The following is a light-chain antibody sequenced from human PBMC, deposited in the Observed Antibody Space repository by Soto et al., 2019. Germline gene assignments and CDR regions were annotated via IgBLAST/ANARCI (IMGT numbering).Light chain of an antibody. Sequence: DIQITQSPSSLSASVGDRVTITCRASQSISSYLNWYQQKPGKAPKLLIYDASSLESGVPSRFSGRGSGTEFTLTISSLQPDDFATYYCQQYNSYWTFGQGTKVDIK. V-gene: IGKV1-5*01. CDR3: QQYNSYWT. CDR2: DAS. J-gene: IGKJ1*01. CDR1: QSISSY.